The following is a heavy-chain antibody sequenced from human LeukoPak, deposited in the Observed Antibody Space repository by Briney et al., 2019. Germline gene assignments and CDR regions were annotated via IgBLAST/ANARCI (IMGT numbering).Heavy chain of an antibody. Sequence: PSETLSLTCTVSGGSISSYYWSWIRQPPGKGLEWIGYIYTSGSTNYNPSLKSRVTISVDTSKNQFSLKLSSVTAADTAVYYCARHLVYCTNGVCYRSHYYYMDVWGKGPTVTVSS. CDR1: GGSISSYY. V-gene: IGHV4-4*09. CDR2: IYTSGST. D-gene: IGHD2-8*01. J-gene: IGHJ6*03. CDR3: ARHLVYCTNGVCYRSHYYYMDV.